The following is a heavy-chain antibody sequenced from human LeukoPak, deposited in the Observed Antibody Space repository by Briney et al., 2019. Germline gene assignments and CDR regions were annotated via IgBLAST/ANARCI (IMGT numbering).Heavy chain of an antibody. CDR2: ISSSSSTI. D-gene: IGHD6-13*01. CDR1: GFTLRSYT. CDR3: ARAWIAAAGPGFDP. V-gene: IGHV3-48*04. Sequence: SGGSLRLSCAASGFTLRSYTMNWVRQAPGKGLEWVSYISSSSSTIYYADSVKGRFTISRDNAKNSLYLQMNSLRAEDTAVYYCARAWIAAAGPGFDPWGQGTLVTVSS. J-gene: IGHJ5*02.